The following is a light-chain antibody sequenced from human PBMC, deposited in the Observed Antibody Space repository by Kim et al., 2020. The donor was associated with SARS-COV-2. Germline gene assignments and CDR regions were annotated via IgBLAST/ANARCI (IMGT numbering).Light chain of an antibody. CDR1: QGISSY. CDR3: QQLNSYPLT. CDR2: SAS. V-gene: IGKV1-9*01. J-gene: IGKJ4*02. Sequence: AAVGDTVTITCRASQGISSYLAWYQQKPGLAPKVLIYSASTLQSRVPSRFSGSGSGTDFTLTISSLQPEDFATYYCQQLNSYPLTFGGGTKVDIK.